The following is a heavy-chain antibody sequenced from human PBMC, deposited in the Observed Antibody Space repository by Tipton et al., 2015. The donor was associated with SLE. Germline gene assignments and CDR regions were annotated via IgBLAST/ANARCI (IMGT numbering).Heavy chain of an antibody. J-gene: IGHJ6*03. CDR2: IYRSGST. CDR1: GASISSHY. Sequence: TLSLTCTVSGASISSHYWNWIRQTPGAGLEWIGYIYRSGSTNSNPSLKSRVTISMDTSNNQFSLKLTSVTAADTAVYYCARLEVQEMGYYYYYIDVWGKGTTVTVSS. CDR3: ARLEVQEMGYYYYYIDV. V-gene: IGHV4-4*08. D-gene: IGHD5-24*01.